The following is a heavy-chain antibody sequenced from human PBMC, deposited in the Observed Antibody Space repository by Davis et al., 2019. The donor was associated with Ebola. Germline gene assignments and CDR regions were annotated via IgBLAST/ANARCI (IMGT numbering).Heavy chain of an antibody. Sequence: ASVKVSCKASGGTFTTYVISWVRQAPGQGLEWMGWTSAYNGNTNYAQKLHGQVTISADKSISTAYLQWSSLRASDTAMYYCVRSLVGGYNPFDYWGQGTLVTVSS. V-gene: IGHV1-18*01. CDR3: VRSLVGGYNPFDY. CDR2: TSAYNGNT. CDR1: GGTFTTYV. J-gene: IGHJ4*02. D-gene: IGHD5-24*01.